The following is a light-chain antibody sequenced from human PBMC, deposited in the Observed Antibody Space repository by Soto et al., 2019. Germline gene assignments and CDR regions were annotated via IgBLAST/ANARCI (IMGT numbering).Light chain of an antibody. V-gene: IGLV3-21*04. J-gene: IGLJ1*01. CDR2: SDG. CDR1: NIGSKS. CDR3: QVWDSSSDHPYV. Sequence: SYELTQPPSVSVAPGKTAKITCGGNNIGSKSVHWYQQKPGQAPVLVIDSDGDRPSGIPERFSGSNSGSTATLTISRVEAGDEADYYCQVWDSSSDHPYVFGTGTKLTVL.